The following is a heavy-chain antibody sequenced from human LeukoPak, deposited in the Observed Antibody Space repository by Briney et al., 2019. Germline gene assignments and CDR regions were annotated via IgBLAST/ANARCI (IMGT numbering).Heavy chain of an antibody. J-gene: IGHJ4*02. V-gene: IGHV1-2*02. CDR2: INPKSGGT. CDR1: GYTFTDYY. CDR3: VRDPIAAAGTGG. D-gene: IGHD6-13*01. Sequence: ASVKVSCEASGYTFTDYYMHWVRQAPGQGLEWMGWINPKSGGTNYAQNFQGRVTMTRDTSISTAYMELSGLRSDDRAVYYCVRDPIAAAGTGGWGQGTLVTVSS.